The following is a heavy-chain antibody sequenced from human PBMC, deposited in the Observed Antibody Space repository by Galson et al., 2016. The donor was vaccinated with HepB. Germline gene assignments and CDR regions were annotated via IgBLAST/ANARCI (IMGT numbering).Heavy chain of an antibody. V-gene: IGHV3-53*01. CDR2: IYSGGKT. D-gene: IGHD6-13*01. J-gene: IGHJ6*03. CDR1: GFTVSSHY. Sequence: SLRLSCAASGFTVSSHYMSWVRQAPGKGLEWVSVIYSGGKTYYTDSVKGRFTISRDNFKNTLYLQMNSLSAEDTAVYYCASDREGIEAATNLGLGYYYYYYSDVWGKGTTVAVSS. CDR3: ASDREGIEAATNLGLGYYYYYYSDV.